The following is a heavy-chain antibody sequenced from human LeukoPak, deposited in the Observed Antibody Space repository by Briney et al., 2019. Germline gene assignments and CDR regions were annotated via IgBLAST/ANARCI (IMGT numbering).Heavy chain of an antibody. CDR1: GGSISSGGYY. CDR2: IYYSGST. Sequence: SETLSFTCTVSGGSISSGGYYWSWIRQHPGKGLEWIGYIYYSGSTYYNPSLKSRVTISVDTSKNQFSLKLSSVTAADTAVYYCARDRYDSSGYWKIDYWGQGTLVTVSS. J-gene: IGHJ4*02. CDR3: ARDRYDSSGYWKIDY. V-gene: IGHV4-31*03. D-gene: IGHD3-22*01.